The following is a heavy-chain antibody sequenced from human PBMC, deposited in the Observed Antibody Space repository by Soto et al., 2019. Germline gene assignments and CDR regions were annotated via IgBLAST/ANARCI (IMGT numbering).Heavy chain of an antibody. J-gene: IGHJ6*02. CDR2: ISASGRYT. V-gene: IGHV3-23*01. CDR3: AKDPPSEKLQPDFGMDV. Sequence: GGSLRLSCAASGLTFSTSAMSWVRQAPGKGLEWVSLISASGRYTDYADSVKGRFTMSRDNSKSAVYLQMNSLRGDDTAVYYCAKDPPSEKLQPDFGMDVWGQGTTVTVSS. D-gene: IGHD2-15*01. CDR1: GLTFSTSA.